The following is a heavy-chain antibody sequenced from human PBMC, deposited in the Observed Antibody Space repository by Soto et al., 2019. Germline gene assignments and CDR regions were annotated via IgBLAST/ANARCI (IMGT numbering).Heavy chain of an antibody. V-gene: IGHV3-64D*06. CDR1: GFTFSSYA. CDR2: ISSNGGST. CDR3: VKAFIVVVPAAWDAFDI. D-gene: IGHD2-2*01. Sequence: PGGSLRLSCSASGFTFSSYAMHWVRQAPGKGLEYVSAISSNGGSTYYADSVKGRFTISRDNSKNTLYLQMSSLRAEDTAVYYCVKAFIVVVPAAWDAFDIWGQGTMVTVSS. J-gene: IGHJ3*02.